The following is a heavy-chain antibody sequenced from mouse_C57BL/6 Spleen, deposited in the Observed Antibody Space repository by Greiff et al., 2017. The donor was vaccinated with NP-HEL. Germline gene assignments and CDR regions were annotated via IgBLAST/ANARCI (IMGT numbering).Heavy chain of an antibody. Sequence: VQLVESGPGLVQPSQSLSITCTVSGFSLTSYGVHWVRQSPGKGLEWLGVIWRGGSTDYNAAFMSRLSITKDNSKSQVFFKMNSLQADDTAIYYCAKNDYYGSSYWYFDVWGTGTTVTVSS. CDR2: IWRGGST. J-gene: IGHJ1*03. V-gene: IGHV2-5*01. CDR3: AKNDYYGSSYWYFDV. CDR1: GFSLTSYG. D-gene: IGHD1-1*01.